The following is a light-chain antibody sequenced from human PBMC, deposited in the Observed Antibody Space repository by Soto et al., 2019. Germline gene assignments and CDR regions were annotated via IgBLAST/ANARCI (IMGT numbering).Light chain of an antibody. CDR2: DAS. V-gene: IGKV1-33*01. Sequence: DIQMTQSPSSLSASVGDRVTITCQARQDISNYLNWYQQKPGKAPKLLIYDASNLETGVPSRFIGSGSWTDFTVTISSLQPEDIATYYCQQYDNLPLTFGPGTKVYIK. CDR1: QDISNY. CDR3: QQYDNLPLT. J-gene: IGKJ3*01.